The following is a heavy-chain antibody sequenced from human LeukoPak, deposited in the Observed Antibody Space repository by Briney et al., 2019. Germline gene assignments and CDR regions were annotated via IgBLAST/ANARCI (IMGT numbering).Heavy chain of an antibody. Sequence: GGSLRLSCAASGFTFSNYGMIWIRQAPGKGLEWVSDISGGGSPYFADSVKGRFTISRDNSKNTLYLQMNSLRAEDTAVYYCAREVSTASGAFDYWGQGTLVTVSS. D-gene: IGHD2-21*02. J-gene: IGHJ4*02. CDR3: AREVSTASGAFDY. V-gene: IGHV3-23*01. CDR1: GFTFSNYG. CDR2: ISGGGSP.